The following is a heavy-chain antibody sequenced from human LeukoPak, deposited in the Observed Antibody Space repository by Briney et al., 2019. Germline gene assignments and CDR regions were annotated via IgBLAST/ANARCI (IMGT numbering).Heavy chain of an antibody. J-gene: IGHJ4*02. CDR2: IYYSGST. D-gene: IGHD3-16*01. V-gene: IGHV4-39*01. CDR3: ARFFYYDASLPPY. Sequence: PSETLSLTCSVSGGYISTSNYYWGWIRQPPGKGLEWIGTIYYSGSTYYNPSLQSRVTISLDTSKNQFSLHVRSVTAVDTATYYCARFFYYDASLPPYWGQGTLVIVPS. CDR1: GGYISTSNYY.